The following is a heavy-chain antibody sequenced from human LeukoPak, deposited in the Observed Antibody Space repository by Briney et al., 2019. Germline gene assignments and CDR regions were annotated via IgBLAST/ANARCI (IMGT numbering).Heavy chain of an antibody. CDR2: IYYSGST. J-gene: IGHJ4*02. V-gene: IGHV4-31*03. CDR1: GGSISSGGYY. D-gene: IGHD6-19*01. CDR3: ARGALAGNYFDY. Sequence: PSQTLSLTCTVSGGSISSGGYYWSWIRQHPGQGLEWIGYIYYSGSTYYNPSLKSRVTISVDTSKNQFSLKLSSVTAADTAVYYCARGALAGNYFDYWGQGTLVTVSS.